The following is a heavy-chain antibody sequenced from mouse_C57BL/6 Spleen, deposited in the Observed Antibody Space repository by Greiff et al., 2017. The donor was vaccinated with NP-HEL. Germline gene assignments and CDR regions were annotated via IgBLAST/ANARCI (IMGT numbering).Heavy chain of an antibody. Sequence: VQLQQSGAELVMPGASVKLSCKASGYTFTSYWMHWVKQRPGQGLEWIGEIDPSDSYTNYNQKFKGKSTLTVDKSSSTAYMQLSSLTSEDSAVYYCARSGGNPWYFEVWGTGTTVTVSS. D-gene: IGHD2-1*01. V-gene: IGHV1-69*01. CDR2: IDPSDSYT. J-gene: IGHJ1*03. CDR1: GYTFTSYW. CDR3: ARSGGNPWYFEV.